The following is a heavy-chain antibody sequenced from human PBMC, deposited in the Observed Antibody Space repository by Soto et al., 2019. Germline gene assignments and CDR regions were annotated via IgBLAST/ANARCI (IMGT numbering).Heavy chain of an antibody. D-gene: IGHD6-19*01. CDR2: IYHSGST. CDR3: SRAGGLGAVAVDY. CDR1: GGSISSGVYS. J-gene: IGHJ4*02. Sequence: QLQLQESGSGLVKPSQTLSLTCAVSGGSISSGVYSCSWIRQPPGKGLEWIGYIYHSGSTYYNPSLKSRVTISVDRYKNQFSRKLSSLTAADTAVYYCSRAGGLGAVAVDYWGQRTLVTVSS. V-gene: IGHV4-30-2*01.